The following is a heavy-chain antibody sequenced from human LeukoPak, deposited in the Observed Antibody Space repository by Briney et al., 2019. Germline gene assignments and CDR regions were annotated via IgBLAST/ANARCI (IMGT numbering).Heavy chain of an antibody. D-gene: IGHD2-8*02. J-gene: IGHJ4*02. V-gene: IGHV3-48*02. CDR1: GFTFNSFS. CDR3: VRDLYWAFDS. CDR2: ITRDTTSI. Sequence: GGSLRLSCAASGFTFNSFSMNWVRQAPGKGLEWVSYITRDTTSISYAVSVKGRFTISRDNAKNSLYLQMNSLTDEDTAVYYCVRDLYWAFDSWGQGSLVTVSS.